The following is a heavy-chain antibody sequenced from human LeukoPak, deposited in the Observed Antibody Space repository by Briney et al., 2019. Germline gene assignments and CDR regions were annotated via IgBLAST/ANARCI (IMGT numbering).Heavy chain of an antibody. Sequence: GGSLRLSCAASGFTFSSYWMSWVRQAPGKGLEWVANIKQDGSEKYYVDSVKGRFTISRDNAKNSLYLQMNSLRAEDTAVYYCARGAVTIFGVVTPDYYYYMDVWGKGTTATVSS. V-gene: IGHV3-7*01. D-gene: IGHD3-3*01. J-gene: IGHJ6*03. CDR3: ARGAVTIFGVVTPDYYYYMDV. CDR1: GFTFSSYW. CDR2: IKQDGSEK.